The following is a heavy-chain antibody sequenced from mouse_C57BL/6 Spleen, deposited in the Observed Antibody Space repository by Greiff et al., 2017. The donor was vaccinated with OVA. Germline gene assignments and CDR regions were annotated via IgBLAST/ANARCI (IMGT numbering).Heavy chain of an antibody. CDR1: GYTFTDYN. Sequence: VQLKESGPELVKPGASVKIPCKASGYTFTDYNMDWVKQSHGKSLEWIGDINPNNGGTIYNQKFKGKATLTVDKSSSTAYMELRSLTSEDTAVYYCARRRLRRGGFFDYWGQGTTLTVSS. CDR3: ARRRLRRGGFFDY. V-gene: IGHV1-18*01. CDR2: INPNNGGT. D-gene: IGHD2-4*01. J-gene: IGHJ2*01.